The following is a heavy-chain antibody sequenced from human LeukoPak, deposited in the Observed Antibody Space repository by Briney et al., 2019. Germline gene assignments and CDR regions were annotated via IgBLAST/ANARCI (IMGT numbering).Heavy chain of an antibody. J-gene: IGHJ4*02. CDR3: ARDDYGGTRY. D-gene: IGHD4/OR15-4a*01. Sequence: PGGSLRLSWAASGFTFTNYWMSWVRQAPGKGLEWVANIKQDGSEKYYVDSVKGRFSISRDNAKNSLYLQMNSLRAEDTAVYYCARDDYGGTRYWGQGTLVTVSS. CDR2: IKQDGSEK. CDR1: GFTFTNYW. V-gene: IGHV3-7*01.